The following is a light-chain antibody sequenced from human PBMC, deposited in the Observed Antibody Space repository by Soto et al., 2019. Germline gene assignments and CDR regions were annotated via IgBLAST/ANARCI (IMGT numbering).Light chain of an antibody. CDR2: LNSDGSH. Sequence: QLVLTQSPSASASLGASVTLTCTLSSGHSSYVIAWHQQQPEKGPRYLMRLNSDGSHTKGDGVPDRFSGSSSGAERYLTISSLQSEDEADYYCQTWGTGVVFGGGTKLTVL. J-gene: IGLJ2*01. V-gene: IGLV4-69*01. CDR3: QTWGTGVV. CDR1: SGHSSYV.